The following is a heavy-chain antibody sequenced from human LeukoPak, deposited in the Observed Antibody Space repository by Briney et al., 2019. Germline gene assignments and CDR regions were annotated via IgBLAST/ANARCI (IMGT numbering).Heavy chain of an antibody. Sequence: GESLKISCKGSGYSFTTYWISRVRQMPGKGLEWMGIIYPGDSDTRYSPSFQGQVTISANKSLGTAYLQWNSLKAADTAMYYFARQAAGSIGGWYGDYWGQGTLVTVSS. CDR1: GYSFTTYW. J-gene: IGHJ4*02. CDR3: ARQAAGSIGGWYGDY. D-gene: IGHD6-19*01. CDR2: IYPGDSDT. V-gene: IGHV5-51*01.